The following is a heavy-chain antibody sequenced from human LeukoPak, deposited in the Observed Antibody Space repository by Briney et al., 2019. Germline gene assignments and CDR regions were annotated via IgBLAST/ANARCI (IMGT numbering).Heavy chain of an antibody. J-gene: IGHJ3*02. CDR2: ISSSSSTI. CDR3: ARPDCSGGSCYSSGAFGI. CDR1: GFTFSSYS. Sequence: PGGSLRLSCAASGFTFSSYSMNWVRQAPGKGLEWVSYISSSSSTIYYADSVKGRFTISRDNAKNSLYLQMNSLRAEDTAVYYCARPDCSGGSCYSSGAFGIWGQGTMVTVSS. V-gene: IGHV3-48*01. D-gene: IGHD2-15*01.